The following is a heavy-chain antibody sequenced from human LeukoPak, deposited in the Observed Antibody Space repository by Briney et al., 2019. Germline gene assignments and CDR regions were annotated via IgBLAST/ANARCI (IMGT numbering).Heavy chain of an antibody. D-gene: IGHD3-22*01. Sequence: SGGSLRLSCAASGFTFSSYEMNWVRQAPGKGLELVSHISSRGSAIFYADSVKRRFTISGDNAKNSLYLQMNSLRAEDTAVYYSARGYYDAPGYWGQGTLVTVSS. V-gene: IGHV3-48*03. CDR3: ARGYYDAPGY. J-gene: IGHJ4*02. CDR2: ISSRGSAI. CDR1: GFTFSSYE.